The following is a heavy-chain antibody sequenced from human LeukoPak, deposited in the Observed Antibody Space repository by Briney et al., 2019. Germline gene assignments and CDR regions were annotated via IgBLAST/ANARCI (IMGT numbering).Heavy chain of an antibody. CDR1: GGSISSGGYS. V-gene: IGHV4-30-2*01. Sequence: SQTLSLTCAVSGGSISSGGYSWSWIRQPPGRGLEWIRYIYHSGSTYYNPSLNSRVTISVDRSNNQSSLKLSSVTAADTAVYYCAREKGTITMVRGNWFDPGGEGTLVTVSS. J-gene: IGHJ5*02. CDR3: AREKGTITMVRGNWFDP. D-gene: IGHD3-10*01. CDR2: IYHSGST.